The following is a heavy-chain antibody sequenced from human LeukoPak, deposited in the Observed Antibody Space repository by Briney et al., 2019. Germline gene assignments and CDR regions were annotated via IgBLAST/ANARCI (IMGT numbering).Heavy chain of an antibody. V-gene: IGHV3-13*04. CDR1: GFSFSSYD. D-gene: IGHD4-23*01. J-gene: IGHJ3*02. CDR2: IGTAGDT. Sequence: GGSLRVSCAASGFSFSSYDMHWVCQATGKGLEWVSAIGTAGDTYYPGSVKGRFTISRENAKNTLYLQMNSLRAGDTAVYYCARDGGGNSGDAFDIWGQGPWSPSLQ. CDR3: ARDGGGNSGDAFDI.